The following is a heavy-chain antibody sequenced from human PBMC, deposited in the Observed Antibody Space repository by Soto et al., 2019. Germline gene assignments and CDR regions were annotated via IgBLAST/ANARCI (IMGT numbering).Heavy chain of an antibody. CDR1: GYTLNNSG. CDR3: ARGGNNWNDVAFDI. J-gene: IGHJ3*02. D-gene: IGHD1-1*01. Sequence: SVKVACEASGYTLNNSGLRWLQQSPGQGLEWMGWISAYNGNTNYAQKLQGRVTMTTDTSTSTAYMELRSLRSDDTAVYYCARGGNNWNDVAFDIWGKGTMVTVSS. V-gene: IGHV1-18*01. CDR2: ISAYNGNT.